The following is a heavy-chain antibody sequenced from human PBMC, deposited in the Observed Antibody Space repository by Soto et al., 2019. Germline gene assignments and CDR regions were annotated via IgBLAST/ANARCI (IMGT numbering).Heavy chain of an antibody. CDR3: AKSFSSSWYANWFDP. CDR2: ISWNSVTI. J-gene: IGHJ5*02. Sequence: EVQLVESGGGLVQPGRSLRLSCAASGFTFDDYAMFWVRQAPGKGLEWVSGISWNSVTIGYADSVKGRFTISRDNAKNSLYLEMNSLRAEDTALYYCAKSFSSSWYANWFDPWGQGTVVTVSS. D-gene: IGHD6-13*01. CDR1: GFTFDDYA. V-gene: IGHV3-9*01.